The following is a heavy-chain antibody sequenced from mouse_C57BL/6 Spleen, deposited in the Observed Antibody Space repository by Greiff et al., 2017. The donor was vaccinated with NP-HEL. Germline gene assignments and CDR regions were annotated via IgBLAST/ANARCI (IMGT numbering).Heavy chain of an antibody. CDR3: ARVGYYGFDV. CDR2: IDPSDSYT. Sequence: VQLQQPGAELVMPGASVKLSCKASGYTFTSYWMHWVKQRPGQGLEWIGEIDPSDSYTNYNQKFKGKSTLTVDKSSSTAYMQLSSLTSEDSAVYYCARVGYYGFDVWGTGTTVTVSS. D-gene: IGHD1-1*01. CDR1: GYTFTSYW. J-gene: IGHJ1*03. V-gene: IGHV1-69*01.